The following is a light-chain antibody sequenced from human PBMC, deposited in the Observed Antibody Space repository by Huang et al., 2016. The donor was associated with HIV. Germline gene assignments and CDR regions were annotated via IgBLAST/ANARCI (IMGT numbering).Light chain of an antibody. CDR1: RPISSY. CDR3: QQRSNWPPIT. Sequence: EIVLTQSPATLSLSPGERASLSCRASRPISSYLAWYQQKPGQTPRLLIYEASNRAAGIPARFSGSGSGTDFTLTISSLEPEDFAVYYCQQRSNWPPITFGQGTRLEIK. CDR2: EAS. V-gene: IGKV3-11*01. J-gene: IGKJ5*01.